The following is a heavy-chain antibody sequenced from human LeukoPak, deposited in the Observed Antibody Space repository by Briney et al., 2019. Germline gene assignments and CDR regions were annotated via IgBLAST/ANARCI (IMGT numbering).Heavy chain of an antibody. CDR1: GFIFSNYC. CDR3: AKGGSGYFADL. CDR2: ISNDGGGT. D-gene: IGHD3-22*01. J-gene: IGHJ5*02. V-gene: IGHV3-23*01. Sequence: GGTLRLSCAASGFIFSNYCLIWVRQAPGKGLQWVSAISNDGGGTNYADFVNGRFTISRDNSKNTLFLQMSSLRAEDTALYYCAKGGSGYFADLWGQGTLVTVSS.